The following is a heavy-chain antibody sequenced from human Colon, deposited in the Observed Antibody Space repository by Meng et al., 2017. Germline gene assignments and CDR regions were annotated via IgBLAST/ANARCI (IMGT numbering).Heavy chain of an antibody. CDR1: GGTFSSYA. D-gene: IGHD2-15*01. V-gene: IGHV1-69*05. J-gene: IGHJ5*02. CDR2: IIPIFGTA. CDR3: ARGRRYCSGGSCSSDWFDP. Sequence: SVQVSCKASGGTFSSYAISWVRQAPGQGLEWRGGIIPIFGTANYAQKFQGRVTITTDESTSTAYMELSSLRSEDTAVYYCARGRRYCSGGSCSSDWFDPWGQGTLVTVSS.